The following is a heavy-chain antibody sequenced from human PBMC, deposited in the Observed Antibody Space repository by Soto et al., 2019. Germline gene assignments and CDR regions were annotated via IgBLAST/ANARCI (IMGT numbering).Heavy chain of an antibody. CDR2: ISSSSSTI. CDR1: GFTFSSYS. V-gene: IGHV3-48*02. Sequence: EVQLVESGGGLVQPGGSLRLSCAASGFTFSSYSMNWVRQAPGKGLEWVSYISSSSSTIYYADSVKGRFTISRDNAKNSLYLQMNSLIDEDTAVYYCARDKIVGGVWGSVFDYWGQGTLVTVSS. J-gene: IGHJ4*02. CDR3: ARDKIVGGVWGSVFDY. D-gene: IGHD3-16*01.